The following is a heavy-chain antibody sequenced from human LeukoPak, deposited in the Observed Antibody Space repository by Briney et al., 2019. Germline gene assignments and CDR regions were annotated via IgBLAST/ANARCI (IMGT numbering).Heavy chain of an antibody. CDR1: GYTFTSYY. CDR3: ARGPSGSDY. Sequence: ASVKVSCKASGYTFTSYYMHWVRQAPGQGLEWMGIINPSGGSTSYAQKFQGRVTMTRDTSINTAYMDLSSLRSDDTAVYYCARGPSGSDYWGQGTLVIVSS. J-gene: IGHJ4*02. CDR2: INPSGGST. D-gene: IGHD3-10*01. V-gene: IGHV1-46*01.